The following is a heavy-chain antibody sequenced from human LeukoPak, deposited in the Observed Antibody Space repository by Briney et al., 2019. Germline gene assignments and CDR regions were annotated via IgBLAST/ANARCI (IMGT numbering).Heavy chain of an antibody. CDR2: ISWNSGSI. D-gene: IGHD5-24*01. V-gene: IGHV3-9*01. CDR1: GFTFDDYA. CDR3: AKEDGYYGMDV. Sequence: GRSLRLSCAASGFTFDDYAMHWVRHAPGKGLEWVSGISWNSGSIGYADSVKGRFTISRDNAKNSLYLQMNSLRAKDTALYYCAKEDGYYGMDVWGQGTTVTVSS. J-gene: IGHJ6*02.